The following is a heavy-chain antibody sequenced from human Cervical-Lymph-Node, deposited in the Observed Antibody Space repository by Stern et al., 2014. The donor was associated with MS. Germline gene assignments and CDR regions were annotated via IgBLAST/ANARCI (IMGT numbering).Heavy chain of an antibody. D-gene: IGHD4-17*01. V-gene: IGHV3-13*01. CDR1: GFTFSSYD. Sequence: EVHLVESGGGLVQPGGSLRLSCAASGFTFSSYDMHWVRQATGKGLEWVSAIGTAGDTYYAGSVKGRFTISRENAKNSLYLQMNSLRAGDTAVYYCAREGDYVSFDIWGQGTMVTVSS. J-gene: IGHJ3*02. CDR2: IGTAGDT. CDR3: AREGDYVSFDI.